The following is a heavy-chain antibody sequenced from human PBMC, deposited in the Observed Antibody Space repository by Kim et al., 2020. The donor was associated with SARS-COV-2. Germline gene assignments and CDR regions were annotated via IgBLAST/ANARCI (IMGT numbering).Heavy chain of an antibody. D-gene: IGHD3-10*01. CDR3: AIAWFGGLNWFDP. V-gene: IGHV1-3*01. CDR1: GYTFTSYA. CDR2: INAGNGNT. J-gene: IGHJ5*02. Sequence: ASVKVSCKASGYTFTSYAMHWVRQAPGQRLEWMGWINAGNGNTKYSQKFQGRVTITRDTSASTAYMELSSLRSEDTAVYYCAIAWFGGLNWFDPWGQGTLVTVSS.